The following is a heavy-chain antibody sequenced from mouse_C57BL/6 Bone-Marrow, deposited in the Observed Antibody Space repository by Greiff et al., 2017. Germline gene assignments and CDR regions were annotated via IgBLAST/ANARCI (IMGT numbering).Heavy chain of an antibody. V-gene: IGHV1-82*01. CDR3: ARHSAMDY. Sequence: VQLQQSGPELVKPGASVKISCKASGYAFSSSWMNWVKQRPGKGLEWIGRIYPGDGDTNYNGKFKGKATLTADKSSSTAYMQLISLSSADSAVYVCARHSAMDYWGQGTSVTVSS. CDR1: GYAFSSSW. J-gene: IGHJ4*01. CDR2: IYPGDGDT.